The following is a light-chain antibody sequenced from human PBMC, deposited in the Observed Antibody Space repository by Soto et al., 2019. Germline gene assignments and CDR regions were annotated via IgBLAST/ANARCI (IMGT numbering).Light chain of an antibody. V-gene: IGKV1-5*01. CDR3: QQFNSYWT. CDR1: QNINNW. CDR2: DAS. J-gene: IGKJ1*01. Sequence: GDRVPITCRASQNINNWLAWYQQKPGKAPNLLIYDASNLESGVPARFSGSGSGTEFTLTISSLQPDDFATYFCQQFNSYWTFGQGTKVEIK.